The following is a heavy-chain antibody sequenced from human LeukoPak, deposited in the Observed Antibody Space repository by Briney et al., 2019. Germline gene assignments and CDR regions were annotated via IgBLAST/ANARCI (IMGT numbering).Heavy chain of an antibody. Sequence: SETLSLTCTVSGDYISTYYWNWIRQSPGKGLEWIGYIYNSGSTNYNPSLKSRVTISVDTSKNQFSLMLTSVTAADTAVYYCARVVRGATGSDYWGQGTLVTVSS. J-gene: IGHJ4*02. CDR1: GDYISTYY. D-gene: IGHD1-26*01. CDR3: ARVVRGATGSDY. V-gene: IGHV4-59*12. CDR2: IYNSGST.